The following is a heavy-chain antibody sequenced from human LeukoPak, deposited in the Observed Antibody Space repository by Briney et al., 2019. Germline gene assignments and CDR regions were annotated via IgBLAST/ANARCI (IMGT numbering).Heavy chain of an antibody. CDR2: IYTSGST. J-gene: IGHJ4*02. Sequence: SETLSLTCTVSGGSISTYYWSWIRQPAGKGLEWIGRIYTSGSTNYNPSLKSRVTMSVDTSKNQFSLKLSSVTAADTAVYYCARVGYSSGWYLTYPPDYWGQGTLVTVSS. CDR1: GGSISTYY. D-gene: IGHD6-19*01. CDR3: ARVGYSSGWYLTYPPDY. V-gene: IGHV4-4*07.